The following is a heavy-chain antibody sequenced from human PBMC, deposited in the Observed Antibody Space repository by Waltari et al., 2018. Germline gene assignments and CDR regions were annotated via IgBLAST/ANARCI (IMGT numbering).Heavy chain of an antibody. CDR3: ARASSDGYNPAFDI. D-gene: IGHD5-12*01. Sequence: QVQLVQSGAEVKKPGSSVKVSCKASGGTFSSYAISWVRQAPGQGLEWMGGIIPNLGTANDSQKFQGRVTITTDESTSTAYMELSSLRSEDTAVYYCARASSDGYNPAFDIWGQGTMVTVSS. CDR2: IIPNLGTA. J-gene: IGHJ3*02. CDR1: GGTFSSYA. V-gene: IGHV1-69*05.